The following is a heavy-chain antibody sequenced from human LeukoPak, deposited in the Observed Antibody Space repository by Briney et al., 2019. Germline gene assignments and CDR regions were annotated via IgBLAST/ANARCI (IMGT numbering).Heavy chain of an antibody. V-gene: IGHV4-34*01. J-gene: IGHJ3*02. CDR1: GGSFSGYY. CDR3: VRRGKRLRFFDWVDAFDI. CDR2: ITQSGMT. Sequence: SETLSLTCAVYGGSFSGYYWNWIRQPPGKGLEWVGEITQSGMTDYNSSLKSRVTISLDTSNNQFSLKLSSVTAADTATYYCVRRGKRLRFFDWVDAFDIWGQGTLVTVSS. D-gene: IGHD3-9*01.